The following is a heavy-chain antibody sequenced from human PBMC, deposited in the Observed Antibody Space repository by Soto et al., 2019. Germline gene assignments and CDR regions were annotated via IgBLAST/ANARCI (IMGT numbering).Heavy chain of an antibody. Sequence: QVQLVQSGAEVKKPGSSVKVSCKASGGTFSSYAISWVRQAPGQGLEWMGGIIPIFGTANYAQKVQGRVTITADESTRTAYMELSSLRSEDTAVYYCARKDGTLYDFWSGYYLPWGQGTLVTVSS. J-gene: IGHJ5*02. D-gene: IGHD3-3*01. CDR2: IIPIFGTA. CDR1: GGTFSSYA. CDR3: ARKDGTLYDFWSGYYLP. V-gene: IGHV1-69*12.